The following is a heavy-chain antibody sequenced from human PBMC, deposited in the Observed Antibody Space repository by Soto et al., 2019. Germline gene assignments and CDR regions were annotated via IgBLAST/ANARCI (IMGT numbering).Heavy chain of an antibody. D-gene: IGHD2-2*01. CDR2: ISSSSSYI. J-gene: IGHJ6*02. V-gene: IGHV3-21*01. CDR3: ARINCSSTSCYGKTYYYYGMDV. CDR1: GFTFSSYS. Sequence: EVQLVESRGGLVKPGGSLRLSCAASGFTFSSYSMNWVRQAPGKGLEWVSSISSSSSYIYYADSVKGRFTISRDNAKNSLYLQMNSLRAEDTAVYYCARINCSSTSCYGKTYYYYGMDVWGLGTTVTVSS.